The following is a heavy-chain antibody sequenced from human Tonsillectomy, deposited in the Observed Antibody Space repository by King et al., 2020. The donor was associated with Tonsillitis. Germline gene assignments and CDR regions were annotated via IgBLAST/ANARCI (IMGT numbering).Heavy chain of an antibody. V-gene: IGHV5-51*01. D-gene: IGHD5/OR15-5a*01. CDR1: GYRFTYHW. CDR3: ARHSVDY. Sequence: VQLVESGAEVKKPGESLKISCQVSGYRFTYHWIGWVRQMPGHGLEWMGMIYHGDSDKKNSPAFQGRGTIPADTSINTVYLQWSSLKASDTAMYYCARHSVDYWGQGTLVTVSS. CDR2: IYHGDSDK. J-gene: IGHJ4*02.